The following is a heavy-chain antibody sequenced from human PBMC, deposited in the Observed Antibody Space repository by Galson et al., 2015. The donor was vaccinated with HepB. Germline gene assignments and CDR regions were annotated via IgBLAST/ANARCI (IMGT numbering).Heavy chain of an antibody. J-gene: IGHJ6*02. V-gene: IGHV1-69*13. CDR1: GGTFSRYYA. CDR3: AKSRFLEWVGSSGNEYKYYAMDV. CDR2: LIPIFGTT. D-gene: IGHD3-3*01. Sequence: SVKVSCKASGGTFSRYYAIAWVRQAPGQGLEWMGTLIPIFGTTNNAQKFQGRVAMTADESTTTAYMELSSLKSEDTAIYYCAKSRFLEWVGSSGNEYKYYAMDVWGQGTTVTVSS.